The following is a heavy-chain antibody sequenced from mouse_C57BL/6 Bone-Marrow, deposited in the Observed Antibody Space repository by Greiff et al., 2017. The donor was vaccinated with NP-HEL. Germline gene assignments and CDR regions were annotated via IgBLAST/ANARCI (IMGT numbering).Heavy chain of an antibody. J-gene: IGHJ3*01. CDR3: AKGAY. V-gene: IGHV1-80*01. CDR1: GYEFSNYC. CDR2: IYPGDGDT. Sequence: VKLMESGAELVKPGASVKISCKASGYEFSNYCMNWVKQRPGQGLEWIGQIYPGDGDTNYNGKFKDKATLTADKSSSTAYMQLNSLTSEDSAVYVSAKGAYGGQGTRVTVSA.